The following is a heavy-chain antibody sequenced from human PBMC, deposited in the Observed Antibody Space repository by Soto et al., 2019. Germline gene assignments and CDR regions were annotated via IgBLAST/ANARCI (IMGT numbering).Heavy chain of an antibody. D-gene: IGHD1-26*01. CDR2: MFYSGTP. CDR3: ARSLFPATYVFDS. Sequence: QVQLQESGPGLVKPSGTLSLSCTVSGGSIRSYQWNWIRQSPGKGLEWIGYMFYSGTPNYNPSLTSRVSISLDTSKNQFYLNLSSLTVADTAVYFSARSLFPATYVFDSWGQGTPVTVSS. CDR1: GGSIRSYQ. V-gene: IGHV4-59*01. J-gene: IGHJ4*02.